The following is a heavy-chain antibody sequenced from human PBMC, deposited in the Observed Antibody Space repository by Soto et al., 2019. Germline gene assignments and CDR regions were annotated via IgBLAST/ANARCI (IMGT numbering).Heavy chain of an antibody. CDR1: GDSVSPYY. CDR2: VFYSGNT. CDR3: ARHRAGYCSNTNCRGYFDY. V-gene: IGHV4-59*08. J-gene: IGHJ4*02. D-gene: IGHD2-2*01. Sequence: PSETLSLTCTVSGDSVSPYYWSWIRQPPGKGLEWIGYVFYSGNTNYNPSLKSRVTISVDTSKSQFSLKLISVTAADTAVYYCARHRAGYCSNTNCRGYFDYWGQGTLVTVSS.